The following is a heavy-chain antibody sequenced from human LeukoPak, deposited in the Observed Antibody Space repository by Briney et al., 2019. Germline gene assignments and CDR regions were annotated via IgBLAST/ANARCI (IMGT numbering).Heavy chain of an antibody. CDR1: GYSISSGHY. D-gene: IGHD3-10*01. J-gene: IGHJ4*02. Sequence: SETLSLTCTVSGYSISSGHYWGWIRQPPGKGLEWIGSFYHSGSTYYNPSLKSRVTISLDTSKNQFSLKLSSVTATDTAVYYCAIEYDYGSGSWAYWGQGTLVTVSS. CDR3: AIEYDYGSGSWAY. V-gene: IGHV4-38-2*02. CDR2: FYHSGST.